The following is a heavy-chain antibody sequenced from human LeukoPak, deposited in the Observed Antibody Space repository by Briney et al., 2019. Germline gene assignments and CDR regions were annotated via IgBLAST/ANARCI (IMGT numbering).Heavy chain of an antibody. D-gene: IGHD4/OR15-4a*01. V-gene: IGHV4-31*03. Sequence: SETLSLTCTVSGGSISSGGYYWSWIRQHPGKGLEWIGYIYYSGSTYYNPSLKSRVTISVDTSKNQFSLKLSSVTAADTAVYYCARGLWSYFDYWGQGTLVTVSS. CDR3: ARGLWSYFDY. J-gene: IGHJ4*02. CDR2: IYYSGST. CDR1: GGSISSGGYY.